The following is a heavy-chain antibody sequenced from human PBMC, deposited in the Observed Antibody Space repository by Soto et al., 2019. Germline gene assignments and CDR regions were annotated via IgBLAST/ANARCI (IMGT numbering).Heavy chain of an antibody. CDR3: AREVKGVTSFDY. Sequence: QVRLIQSGPEMMQPGASVRVSCKASGFTALSYAFHWVRQAPGQGPEWLGWRNGGVDGTSYSQRFQGRVTISRDTSTNPVYLEVTSLTSEDTAVYYCAREVKGVTSFDYWGQGTLVTVSS. CDR1: GFTALSYA. J-gene: IGHJ4*02. V-gene: IGHV1-3*01. D-gene: IGHD3-10*01. CDR2: RNGGVDGT.